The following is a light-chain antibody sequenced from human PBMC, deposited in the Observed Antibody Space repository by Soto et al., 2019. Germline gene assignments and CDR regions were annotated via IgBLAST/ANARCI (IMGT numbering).Light chain of an antibody. Sequence: DIQMTQSPSSVSASVGDRVTITCRASQGISRWLAWYQQKPGKAPNLLIYAASNLQSGVPSRFSGNRSGTDFTLTISNLQPEEFATYFWLQADSFPRTFGQGTRVEIK. J-gene: IGKJ1*01. CDR1: QGISRW. CDR2: AAS. V-gene: IGKV1-12*01. CDR3: LQADSFPRT.